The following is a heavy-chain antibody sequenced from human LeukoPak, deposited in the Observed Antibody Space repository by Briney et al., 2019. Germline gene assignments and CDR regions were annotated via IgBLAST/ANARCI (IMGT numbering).Heavy chain of an antibody. CDR2: ISGSGGST. CDR1: GFTFSSYA. D-gene: IGHD6-19*01. J-gene: IGHJ3*02. Sequence: SGGSLRLSCAASGFTFSSYAMSWVRQAPGKGLEWVSAISGSGGSTYYADSVKGRFTISRDNSKNTLYLQMNSLGAEDTAVYYCAKNIRIFNSSGWDRAFDIWGQGTMVTVSS. V-gene: IGHV3-23*01. CDR3: AKNIRIFNSSGWDRAFDI.